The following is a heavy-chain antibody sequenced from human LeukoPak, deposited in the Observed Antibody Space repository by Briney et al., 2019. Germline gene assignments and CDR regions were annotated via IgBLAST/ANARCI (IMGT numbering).Heavy chain of an antibody. CDR1: GGSFSSYY. CDR3: ARAGDPSYYDRRGYYFAF. Sequence: SETLSLTCTVFGGSFSSYYWSWVRQPAGKGLEWIGRIYTTGTSKYNPSLQSRVTMSVDKPKRQFSLNVTSVTAADTAVYYCARAGDPSYYDRRGYYFAFWGQGIQVTVSS. CDR2: IYTTGTS. J-gene: IGHJ4*02. D-gene: IGHD3-22*01. V-gene: IGHV4-4*07.